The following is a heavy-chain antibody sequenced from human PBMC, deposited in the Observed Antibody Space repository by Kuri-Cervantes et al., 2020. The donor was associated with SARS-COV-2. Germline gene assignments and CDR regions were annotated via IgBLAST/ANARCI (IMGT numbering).Heavy chain of an antibody. Sequence: ASVKVSCKASGYTFTSFYLHWVRQAPGQGLEWMAIISPIVGDTTYAQRFRDRVSVTKDTSTSTVYMELRSLIFEDTAVYYCARSEWGDGYNEEYYFDYWGQGTLVTVSS. D-gene: IGHD5-24*01. CDR2: ISPIVGDT. V-gene: IGHV1-46*01. CDR3: ARSEWGDGYNEEYYFDY. J-gene: IGHJ4*02. CDR1: GYTFTSFY.